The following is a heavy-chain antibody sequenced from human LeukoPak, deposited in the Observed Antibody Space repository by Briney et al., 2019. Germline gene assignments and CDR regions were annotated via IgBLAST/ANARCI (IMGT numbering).Heavy chain of an antibody. V-gene: IGHV3-48*01. J-gene: IGHJ4*02. Sequence: GGSLRLSCAASGFTFSSYSMNWVRQAPGKGLEWVSHISSSSSTIYYADSVKGRFTISRDNAKNSLCLQMNSLRAEDTAVYYCATDRPVYWGQGTLVTVSS. CDR2: ISSSSSTI. CDR3: ATDRPVY. CDR1: GFTFSSYS.